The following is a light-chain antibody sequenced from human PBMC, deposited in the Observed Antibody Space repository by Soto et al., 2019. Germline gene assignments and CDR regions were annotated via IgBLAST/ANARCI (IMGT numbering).Light chain of an antibody. CDR2: AAS. CDR3: QQSYSHPGT. Sequence: DIQMTQSPSSLSASVGDRVTITCRASQSISSYLNWYQQKPGKAPKLLIYAASSLQSGVPSRFSGSGSGTDFTLTISSLQPEDFATYYWQQSYSHPGTFGQGTKVEIK. CDR1: QSISSY. V-gene: IGKV1-39*01. J-gene: IGKJ1*01.